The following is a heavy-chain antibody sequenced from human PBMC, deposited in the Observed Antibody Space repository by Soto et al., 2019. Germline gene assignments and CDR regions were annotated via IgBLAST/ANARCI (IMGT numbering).Heavy chain of an antibody. CDR1: GGSFSGYC. J-gene: IGHJ5*02. CDR3: ARVRDWFDP. V-gene: IGHV4-34*01. D-gene: IGHD3-3*01. CDR2: INHSGST. Sequence: SETLSLTCAVYGGSFSGYCWSWIRQPPGKGLEWIGEINHSGSTNYNPSLKSRVTISVDTSKNQFSLKLSSVTAADTAVYYCARVRDWFDPWGQGTLVTVSS.